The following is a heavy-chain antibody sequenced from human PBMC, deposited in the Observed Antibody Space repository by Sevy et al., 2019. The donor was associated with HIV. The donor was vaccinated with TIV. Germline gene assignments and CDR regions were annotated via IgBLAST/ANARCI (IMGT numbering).Heavy chain of an antibody. V-gene: IGHV3-7*01. CDR3: ARDSPGYGGYSY. CDR2: IKEDGSAK. D-gene: IGHD1-26*01. CDR1: RFTFKTYW. J-gene: IGHJ4*01. Sequence: GGSLRLSCAASRFTFKTYWRSWVRQAPGKGLEWVGNIKEDGSAKYYADSVRGRFTISRDNAKNSLYLQMSSLRVEDTAVYYCARDSPGYGGYSYWGQGTLVTVSS.